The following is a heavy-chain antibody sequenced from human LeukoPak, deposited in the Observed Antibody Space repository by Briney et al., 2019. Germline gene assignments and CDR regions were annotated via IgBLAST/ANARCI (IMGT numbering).Heavy chain of an antibody. D-gene: IGHD2-8*01. J-gene: IGHJ5*02. V-gene: IGHV4-38-2*02. Sequence: PSETLSVTCTASGYSIGSGYYWAWIRQPPGKGLEWIGSIYHTGSTYYNPSLQSRVTISLDTSKNQFSLKLNSVTATDTAVYYCATLLYANNWFDPWGQGTLVTVSS. CDR2: IYHTGST. CDR3: ATLLYANNWFDP. CDR1: GYSIGSGYY.